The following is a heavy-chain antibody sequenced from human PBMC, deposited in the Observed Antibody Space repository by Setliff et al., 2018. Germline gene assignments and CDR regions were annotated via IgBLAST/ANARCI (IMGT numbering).Heavy chain of an antibody. D-gene: IGHD1-26*01. J-gene: IGHJ4*02. CDR3: ARDSHQWDPLYFDS. CDR2: ISGSTDNT. CDR1: GYTFAKYG. Sequence: KAFGYTFAKYGISWVRQAPGQGLEWMGWISGSTDNTNYAQKFRGRVTLTKDTSTNTKYMELRSLGSDDTAVYYCARDSHQWDPLYFDSWGQGTLVTV. V-gene: IGHV1-18*01.